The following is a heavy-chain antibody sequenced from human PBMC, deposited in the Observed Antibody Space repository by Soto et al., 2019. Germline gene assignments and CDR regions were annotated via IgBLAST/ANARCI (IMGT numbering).Heavy chain of an antibody. CDR1: GFTVSSNY. D-gene: IGHD2-15*01. V-gene: IGHV3-53*02. CDR3: ARDPSLYGGNSGY. J-gene: IGHJ4*02. Sequence: EVQLVETGGGLIQPGGSLRLSCAASGFTVSSNYMSWVRQAPGKGLEWVSVIYSGGSTYYADSVKGRFTISRDNSKNTLYLQMNSLRAEDTAVYYCARDPSLYGGNSGYWGQGTLVTFSS. CDR2: IYSGGST.